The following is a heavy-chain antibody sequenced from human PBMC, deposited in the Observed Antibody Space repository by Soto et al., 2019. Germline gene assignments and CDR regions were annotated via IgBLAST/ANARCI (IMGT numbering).Heavy chain of an antibody. CDR1: GFTFSSYG. D-gene: IGHD4-17*01. CDR2: TSSDASNK. Sequence: QVQLVESGGGVVQPGRSLRLSCAASGFTFSSYGMHWVRQAPGKGLEWVAVTSSDASNKYYADSVKGRFTISRDNSKNTLYLQMNSLRGEDTAVYYCARALDYGGNTLDYWGQGTLVTVSS. J-gene: IGHJ4*02. CDR3: ARALDYGGNTLDY. V-gene: IGHV3-30*03.